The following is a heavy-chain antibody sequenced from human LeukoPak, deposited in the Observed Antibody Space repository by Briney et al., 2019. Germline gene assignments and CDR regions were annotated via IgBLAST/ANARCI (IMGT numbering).Heavy chain of an antibody. CDR3: ARRRIVATIDY. CDR1: GGSISSSNYY. D-gene: IGHD5-12*01. J-gene: IGHJ4*02. Sequence: SETLSLTRTVSGGSISSSNYYWGWIRQPPGKGLEWIGSIYYSGSTYYNPSLKSRVTISVDTSRNQFSLKLNSVTAADTAVYYCARRRIVATIDYWGQGTLVTVSS. V-gene: IGHV4-39*01. CDR2: IYYSGST.